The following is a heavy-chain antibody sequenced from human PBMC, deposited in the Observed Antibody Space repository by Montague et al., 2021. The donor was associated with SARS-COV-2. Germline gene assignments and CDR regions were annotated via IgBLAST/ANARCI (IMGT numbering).Heavy chain of an antibody. CDR1: GGSISSYY. CDR3: ARLSHKMPEAACDI. V-gene: IGHV4-59*08. CDR2: IYYSGST. J-gene: IGHJ3*02. Sequence: SETLSLTCTVSGGSISSYYWSWIRQPPGKGLEWIGYIYYSGSTNYNPSXXSRVTISVDTSKNQFSLKLSAWTAADTAVYYCARLSHKMPEAACDIWGQGIMGTVS. D-gene: IGHD2-2*01.